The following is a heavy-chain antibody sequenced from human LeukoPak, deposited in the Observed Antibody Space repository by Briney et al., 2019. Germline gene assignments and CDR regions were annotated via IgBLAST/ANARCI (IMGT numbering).Heavy chain of an antibody. D-gene: IGHD5-12*01. Sequence: GGSLRLSCTASGFTFSTHWMTWVRQPPGKGLEWVANVKEDGSVKYYVDSVKGRFTISRDNTKNALYLQMNSLRADDTAVYFCARDSTWQLDYWGQGTLITVSS. J-gene: IGHJ4*02. CDR2: VKEDGSVK. CDR1: GFTFSTHW. V-gene: IGHV3-7*03. CDR3: ARDSTWQLDY.